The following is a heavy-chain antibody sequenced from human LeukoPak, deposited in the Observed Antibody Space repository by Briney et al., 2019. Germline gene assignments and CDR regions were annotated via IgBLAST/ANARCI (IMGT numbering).Heavy chain of an antibody. V-gene: IGHV4-39*07. J-gene: IGHJ2*01. CDR1: GGSISNTTYY. CDR3: AREKMGTPPWPSTKSYWYFDL. CDR2: FYYSGST. D-gene: IGHD7-27*01. Sequence: ETLSLTCTVSGGSISNTTYYWGWIRQPPGKGLEWIGSFYYSGSTYNNPSLKSRVTISVDTSKNEFSLKLSSVTAADTAVYYCAREKMGTPPWPSTKSYWYFDLWGRGTLVTVSS.